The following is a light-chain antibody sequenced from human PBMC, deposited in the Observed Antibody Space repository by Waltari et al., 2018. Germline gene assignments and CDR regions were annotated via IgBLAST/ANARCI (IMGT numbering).Light chain of an antibody. CDR1: QTISGH. CDR3: QQTYSTSWT. CDR2: AAS. J-gene: IGKJ1*01. V-gene: IGKV1-39*01. Sequence: DIQLTQSPSSLSASVGDRVIITCRATQTISGHLYWCQQKPGKVPTVLIYAASTLQSGVPSRFSGTRSGADFTLTISSLQPEDFATYFCQQTYSTSWTFGQGTKVELK.